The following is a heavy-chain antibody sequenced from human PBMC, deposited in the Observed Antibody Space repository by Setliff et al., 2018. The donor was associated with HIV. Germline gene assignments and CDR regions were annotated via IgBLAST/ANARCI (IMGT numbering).Heavy chain of an antibody. J-gene: IGHJ4*02. V-gene: IGHV3-66*02. D-gene: IGHD2-2*01. CDR3: AKFRYAIRSTYYFDS. Sequence: GGSLRLSCAASEFTVSRYYMSWVRQAPGRGLEWVSVIYNGDPTYYADSVKGRFTISRDNSKSTVYLQMNSVTPEDSAMYYCAKFRYAIRSTYYFDSWGQGTLVTVSS. CDR2: IYNGDPT. CDR1: EFTVSRYY.